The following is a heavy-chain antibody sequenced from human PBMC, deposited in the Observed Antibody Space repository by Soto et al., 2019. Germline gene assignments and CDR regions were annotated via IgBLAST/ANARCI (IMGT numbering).Heavy chain of an antibody. CDR1: GGTFSSYA. J-gene: IGHJ6*02. CDR3: ARQNKEGTGSDYYYGMDV. V-gene: IGHV1-69*13. CDR2: IIPIFGTA. Sequence: GASVKVSCKASGGTFSSYAISWVRQAPGQGLEWMGGIIPIFGTANYAQKFQGRVTITADESTSTAYMELSSLRSEDTAMYYCARQNKEGTGSDYYYGMDVWGQGTTVTVSS. D-gene: IGHD1-1*01.